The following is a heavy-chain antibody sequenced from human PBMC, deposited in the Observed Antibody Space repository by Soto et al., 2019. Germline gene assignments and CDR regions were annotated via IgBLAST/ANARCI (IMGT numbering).Heavy chain of an antibody. CDR2: ISGSGGST. CDR3: ATNYYDSSGYYFDAFDI. Sequence: SGGSLRLSCAASGFTFSSYAMSWVRQAPGKGLEWVSAISGSGGSTYYADSVKGRFTISRDNSKNTLYLQMNSLRAEDTAVYYCATNYYDSSGYYFDAFDIWGQGTMVTVSS. CDR1: GFTFSSYA. J-gene: IGHJ3*02. V-gene: IGHV3-23*01. D-gene: IGHD3-22*01.